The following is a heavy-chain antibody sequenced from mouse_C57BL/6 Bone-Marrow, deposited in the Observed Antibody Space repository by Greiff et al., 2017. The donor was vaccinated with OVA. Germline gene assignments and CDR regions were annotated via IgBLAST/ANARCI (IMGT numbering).Heavy chain of an antibody. CDR2: ISDGGSYT. CDR3: AREGYGNPYYAMDY. J-gene: IGHJ4*01. CDR1: GFTFSSYA. Sequence: LVESGGGLVKPGGSLKLSCAASGFTFSSYAMSWVRQTPEKRLEWVATISDGGSYTYYPDNVKGRFTISRDNAKNNLYLQMSHLKSEDTAMYYCAREGYGNPYYAMDYWGQGTSVTVSS. V-gene: IGHV5-4*01. D-gene: IGHD2-1*01.